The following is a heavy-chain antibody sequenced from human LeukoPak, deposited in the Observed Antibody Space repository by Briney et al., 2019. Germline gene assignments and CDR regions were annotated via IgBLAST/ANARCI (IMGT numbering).Heavy chain of an antibody. J-gene: IGHJ3*02. D-gene: IGHD1-26*01. CDR2: ISAYNGNT. CDR3: ATGAGWELLQYGDDAFDI. CDR1: GYTFTSYG. V-gene: IGHV1-18*01. Sequence: ASVKVSCKASGYTFTSYGISWVRQAPGQGLEWMGWISAYNGNTNYAQKLQGRVTMTTDTSTDTAYMELSSLRSEDTAVYYCATGAGWELLQYGDDAFDIWGQGTMVTVSS.